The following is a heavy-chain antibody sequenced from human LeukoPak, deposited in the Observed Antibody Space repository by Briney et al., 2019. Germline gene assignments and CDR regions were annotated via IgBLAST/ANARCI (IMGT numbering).Heavy chain of an antibody. Sequence: GGSLRLSCAASGFTVSSNYMSWVRQAPGKGLEWVSGISDSGGSTYYADSVKGRFTISRDNSKKTPYLQMNSLRAEDTAVYYCARDHYVRYYYDSSGEGYFDYWGQGTLVTVSS. V-gene: IGHV3-23*01. J-gene: IGHJ4*02. D-gene: IGHD3-22*01. CDR1: GFTVSSNY. CDR2: ISDSGGST. CDR3: ARDHYVRYYYDSSGEGYFDY.